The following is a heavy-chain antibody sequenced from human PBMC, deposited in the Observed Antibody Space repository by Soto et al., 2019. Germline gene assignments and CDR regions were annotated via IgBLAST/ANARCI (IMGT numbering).Heavy chain of an antibody. Sequence: SETLSLTCTFSGCSIGSSSYDWGWIRQPPGKGLEWIGNIYYSGSTSYNPSLKSRVTISVDTPKNQFSLKMNSVTAADTAVYYCAGVQGDYTRFADWGQGSLVTVSS. J-gene: IGHJ4*02. CDR3: AGVQGDYTRFAD. V-gene: IGHV4-39*07. CDR2: IYYSGST. CDR1: GCSIGSSSYD. D-gene: IGHD2-21*01.